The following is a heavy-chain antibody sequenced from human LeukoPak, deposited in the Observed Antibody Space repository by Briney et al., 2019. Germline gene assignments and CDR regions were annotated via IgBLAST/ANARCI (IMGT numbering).Heavy chain of an antibody. CDR3: AVGRLRLGDQYYFDY. D-gene: IGHD3-16*01. CDR1: GFAFSNYA. Sequence: GGSLRLSCAASGFAFSNYAMSWVRQAPGKGLEWVSAISGSGSDTYYADSVKGRFTISRDNSKNTLYLQMNSLRAEDTAVYYCAVGRLRLGDQYYFDYWGQGTLVTVSS. J-gene: IGHJ4*02. CDR2: ISGSGSDT. V-gene: IGHV3-23*01.